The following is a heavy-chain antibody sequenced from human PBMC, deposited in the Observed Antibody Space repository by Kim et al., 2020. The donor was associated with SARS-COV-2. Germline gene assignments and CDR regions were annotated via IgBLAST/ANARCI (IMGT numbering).Heavy chain of an antibody. CDR3: ARPQNPYYYYDSSGYLY. CDR2: IKQDGSEK. D-gene: IGHD3-22*01. CDR1: GFTFSSYW. J-gene: IGHJ4*02. V-gene: IGHV3-7*01. Sequence: GGSLRLSCAASGFTFSSYWMSWVRQAPGKGLEWVANIKQDGSEKYYVDSVKGRFTISRDNAKNSLYLQMNSLRAEDTAVYYCARPQNPYYYYDSSGYLYWGQGTLVTVSS.